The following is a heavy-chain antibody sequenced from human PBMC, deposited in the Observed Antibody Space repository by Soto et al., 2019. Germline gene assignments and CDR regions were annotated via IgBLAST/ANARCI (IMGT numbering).Heavy chain of an antibody. CDR3: ARRVTVAPPDAFQF. J-gene: IGHJ3*01. Sequence: QVHLQESGPRLVEPSETLSLTCTISGDSIRNSGHYWGWARQPPGTGLEWIGSVYYSGTSYRKPSLTSRLTVFVDTSKDQFSLKLTSVTAADTAIYSCARRVTVAPPDAFQFWSQGKLVTVSS. V-gene: IGHV4-39*01. D-gene: IGHD6-19*01. CDR1: GDSIRNSGHY. CDR2: VYYSGTS.